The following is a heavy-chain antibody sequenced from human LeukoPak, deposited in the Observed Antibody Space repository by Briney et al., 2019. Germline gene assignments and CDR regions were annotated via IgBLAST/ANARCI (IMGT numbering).Heavy chain of an antibody. J-gene: IGHJ4*02. V-gene: IGHV3-74*01. Sequence: PGGSLRLSCAASGFTFSSYWMHWVRQAPGKGLVWVSRINSDGSSTSYADSVKGRFTISRDNAKNTLYLQMNSLRAEDTAVYYCANLNAPYWGNFDYWGQGTLVTVSS. CDR2: INSDGSST. CDR1: GFTFSSYW. D-gene: IGHD3-16*01. CDR3: ANLNAPYWGNFDY.